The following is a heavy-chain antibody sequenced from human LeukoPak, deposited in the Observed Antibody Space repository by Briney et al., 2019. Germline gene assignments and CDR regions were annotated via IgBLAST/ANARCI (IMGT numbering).Heavy chain of an antibody. Sequence: GGSLRLSCAASGFTFSSYAMSWVRQAPGRGLEWVSAISGSGGSTYYADSVKGRFTISRDNSKNTLYLQMNSLRAEDTAVYYCAKSDCSSTSCYESDGMDVWGQGTTVTVSS. D-gene: IGHD2-2*01. CDR1: GFTFSSYA. CDR2: ISGSGGST. J-gene: IGHJ6*02. V-gene: IGHV3-23*01. CDR3: AKSDCSSTSCYESDGMDV.